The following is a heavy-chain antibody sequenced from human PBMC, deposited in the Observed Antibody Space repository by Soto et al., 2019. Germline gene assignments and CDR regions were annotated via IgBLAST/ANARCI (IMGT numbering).Heavy chain of an antibody. J-gene: IGHJ4*02. V-gene: IGHV3-48*01. CDR3: ARVDDSSGYPLDY. Sequence: GGSLRLSCAASGFTFSSYSMNWVRQAPGKGLEWVSYISSSSSTIYYADSVKGRFTISRDNAKNSLYLQMNSLRAEDTAVYYCARVDDSSGYPLDYWGQGTLVTVSS. CDR2: ISSSSSTI. CDR1: GFTFSSYS. D-gene: IGHD3-22*01.